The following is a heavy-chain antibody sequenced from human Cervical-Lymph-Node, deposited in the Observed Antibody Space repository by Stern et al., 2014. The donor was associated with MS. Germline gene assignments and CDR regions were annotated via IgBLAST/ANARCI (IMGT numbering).Heavy chain of an antibody. CDR3: ARGVEWLFDVKHYGMDV. CDR1: GFAFGDSY. CDR2: ISALGSSL. Sequence: VQLVESGGGLVKPGGSLRLSCAASGFAFGDSYMYWIRQAPGKGLEWVSYISALGSSLDYANSVKGRFTISRDNAKNSLYLEMNSLRAEDTAVYYCARGVEWLFDVKHYGMDVWGLGTTVIVS. D-gene: IGHD3-3*01. V-gene: IGHV3-11*01. J-gene: IGHJ6*02.